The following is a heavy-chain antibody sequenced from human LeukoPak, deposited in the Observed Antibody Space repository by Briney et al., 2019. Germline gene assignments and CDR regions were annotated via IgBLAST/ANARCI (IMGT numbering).Heavy chain of an antibody. CDR3: AKDRTRQAY. Sequence: GGSLRLSCAASGFTFSNYWMSWVRPTPGKGLEWVTNIKEDGSDNYYVDSLKGRFTISRDNAKNSLYLQMNSLRAEDTAVYYCAKDRTRQAYWGQGTLVTVSS. CDR1: GFTFSNYW. V-gene: IGHV3-7*03. D-gene: IGHD3-3*01. CDR2: IKEDGSDN. J-gene: IGHJ4*02.